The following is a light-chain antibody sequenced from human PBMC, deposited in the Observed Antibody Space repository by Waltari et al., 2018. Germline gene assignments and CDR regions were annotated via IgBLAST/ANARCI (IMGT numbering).Light chain of an antibody. CDR1: QSVINN. Sequence: EIVLTQSPATLSVSAGERATLSCRASQSVINNLAWYQQKPGQAPRLLIYGASRRTSDVPVRFSGSGSGTEFTLTISSLRSGDSAMYYCHQYNTWPKTFGQGTKVEI. V-gene: IGKV3-15*01. CDR2: GAS. J-gene: IGKJ1*01. CDR3: HQYNTWPKT.